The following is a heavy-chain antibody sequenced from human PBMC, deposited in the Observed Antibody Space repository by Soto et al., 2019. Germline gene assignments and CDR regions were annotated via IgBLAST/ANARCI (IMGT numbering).Heavy chain of an antibody. Sequence: QVQLVQSGAEVKKPGSSVKVSCKASGGTFSSYAISWVRQAPGQGLEWMGGIIPIFGTANYAQKFQGRVAITAHESRSPAHMELRSLGSEDTAVYYCARGQTIAAGAPFHYWGQGTLVTVSS. D-gene: IGHD2-21*01. CDR2: IIPIFGTA. CDR1: GGTFSSYA. J-gene: IGHJ4*02. V-gene: IGHV1-69*12. CDR3: ARGQTIAAGAPFHY.